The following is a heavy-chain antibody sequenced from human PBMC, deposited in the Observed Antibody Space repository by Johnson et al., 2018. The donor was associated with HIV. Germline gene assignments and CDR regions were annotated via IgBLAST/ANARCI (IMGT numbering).Heavy chain of an antibody. CDR2: ISWNSGSI. V-gene: IGHV3-9*01. D-gene: IGHD1-26*01. CDR3: AKDKAGTVGAMGNYAFDI. CDR1: GFTFDDYA. Sequence: VQLVESGGGLVQPGRSLRLSCAASGFTFDDYAMHWVRQAPGKGLEWVSGISWNSGSIGYADSVKGRFTISRDNAKNSLYLQMNSLRAEDTALYYCAKDKAGTVGAMGNYAFDIWGQGTMVTVSS. J-gene: IGHJ3*02.